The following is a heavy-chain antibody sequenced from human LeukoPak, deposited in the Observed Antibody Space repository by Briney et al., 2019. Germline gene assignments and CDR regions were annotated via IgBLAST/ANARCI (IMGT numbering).Heavy chain of an antibody. Sequence: QPGGSLRLSCAASGFTFSSYGMPWVRQAPGKGLEWVGLISYDGSNKYYADSVKGRFTISRDNSKNTLYLQMNSLRAEDTAVYYCAKFKESGSYYYDGMDVWGQRTTVTVSS. CDR2: ISYDGSNK. V-gene: IGHV3-30*18. CDR1: GFTFSSYG. CDR3: AKFKESGSYYYDGMDV. D-gene: IGHD1-26*01. J-gene: IGHJ6*02.